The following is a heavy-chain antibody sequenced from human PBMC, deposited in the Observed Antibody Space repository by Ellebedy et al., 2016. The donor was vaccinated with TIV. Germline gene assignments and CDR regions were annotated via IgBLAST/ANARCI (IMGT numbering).Heavy chain of an antibody. D-gene: IGHD6-13*01. CDR3: ARGYSSSWYWNWFDP. J-gene: IGHJ5*02. Sequence: MPSETLSLTCAVYGGSFSGYYLSWVRQPPGKWLEWIGEVYHSGSNNYNPSLKSRVTKSVDTAKNQFSLKLSSVTAANTEVYYCARGYSSSWYWNWFDPWGQGTLVTVSS. CDR2: VYHSGSN. V-gene: IGHV4-34*01. CDR1: GGSFSGYY.